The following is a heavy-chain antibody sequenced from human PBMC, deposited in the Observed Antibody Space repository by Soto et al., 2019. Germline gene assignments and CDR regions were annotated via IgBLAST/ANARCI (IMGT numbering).Heavy chain of an antibody. Sequence: QVQLVQSGAEVKKPGTSVKVSCEVSGGTFSNYAITWVRQAPGQGLEWLGGDIPVYGSTNYAQKFQGRVTIIEGESATTTIMELSSLRSDDNDVYYCARRGVANSRDAFDIWGQGTLVTVS. CDR2: DIPVYGST. J-gene: IGHJ3*02. CDR3: ARRGVANSRDAFDI. V-gene: IGHV1-69*01. D-gene: IGHD1-26*01. CDR1: GGTFSNYA.